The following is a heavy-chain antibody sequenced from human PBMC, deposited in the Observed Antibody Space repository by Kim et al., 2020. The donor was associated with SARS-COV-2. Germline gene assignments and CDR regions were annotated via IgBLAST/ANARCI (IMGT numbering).Heavy chain of an antibody. D-gene: IGHD2-21*02. V-gene: IGHV1-3*01. J-gene: IGHJ4*02. CDR1: GYTFATYG. Sequence: ASVKVSCKASGYTFATYGVNWVRQAPGQRLEWMGWITAGTGYTESSQKFQNRITITRDASATTYYMELSSLTSDDTAMYYCTRHGGGDDYWGQGTLVTVS. CDR2: ITAGTGYT. CDR3: TRHGGGDDY.